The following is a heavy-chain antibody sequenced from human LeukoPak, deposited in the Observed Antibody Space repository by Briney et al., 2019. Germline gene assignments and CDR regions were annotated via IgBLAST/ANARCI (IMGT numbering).Heavy chain of an antibody. D-gene: IGHD2-2*02. CDR1: GFTFSSYG. J-gene: IGHJ4*02. CDR3: ASGYCSSTSCYTGLDY. V-gene: IGHV3-33*01. CDR2: IWYDGSNK. Sequence: SGGSLRLPCAASGFTFSSYGMHWVRQAPGKGLEWVAVIWYDGSNKYCADSVKGRFTISRDNSKNTLYLQMNSLRAEDTAVYYCASGYCSSTSCYTGLDYWGQGTLVTVSS.